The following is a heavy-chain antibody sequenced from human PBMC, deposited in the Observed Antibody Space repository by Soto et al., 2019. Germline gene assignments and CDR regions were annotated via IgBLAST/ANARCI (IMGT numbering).Heavy chain of an antibody. Sequence: GASVKVSCKASGGTFSSYAISWVRQAPGQGLEWMGGIIPIFGTANYAQKFQGRVTITADESTSTAYMELSSLRSEDTAVYYCARITYYYDSSGYPTSYYYYYGIDVWGQGTTVTVSS. CDR1: GGTFSSYA. D-gene: IGHD3-22*01. V-gene: IGHV1-69*13. J-gene: IGHJ6*02. CDR3: ARITYYYDSSGYPTSYYYYYGIDV. CDR2: IIPIFGTA.